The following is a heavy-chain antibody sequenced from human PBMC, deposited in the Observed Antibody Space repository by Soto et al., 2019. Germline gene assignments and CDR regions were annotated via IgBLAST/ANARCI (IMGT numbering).Heavy chain of an antibody. CDR3: ARDLGDYGDYVGAIDY. CDR1: GFTFSSYA. V-gene: IGHV3-30-3*01. CDR2: ISYDGSNK. Sequence: PGGSLRLSCAASGFTFSSYAMHWVRQAPGKGLEWVAVISYDGSNKYYADSVKGRFTISRDNSKNTLYLQMNSLRAEDTAVYYCARDLGDYGDYVGAIDYWGQGTLVTVSS. J-gene: IGHJ4*02. D-gene: IGHD4-17*01.